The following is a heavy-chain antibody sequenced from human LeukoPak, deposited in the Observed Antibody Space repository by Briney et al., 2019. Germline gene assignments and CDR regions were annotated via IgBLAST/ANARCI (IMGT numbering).Heavy chain of an antibody. Sequence: ASVKVSCKASGYTFTGYYMHWVRQAPGQGLEWMGWINPNNGGTNYAQKFQGWVTMTRDTSISTGYMELSRLRSDDTAVYYCARGHGGEPRDAFDIWGQGTMVTVSS. J-gene: IGHJ3*02. CDR1: GYTFTGYY. CDR2: INPNNGGT. CDR3: ARGHGGEPRDAFDI. D-gene: IGHD3-3*01. V-gene: IGHV1-2*04.